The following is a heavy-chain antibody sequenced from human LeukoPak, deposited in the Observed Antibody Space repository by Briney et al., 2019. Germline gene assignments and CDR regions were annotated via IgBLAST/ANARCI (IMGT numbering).Heavy chain of an antibody. CDR3: AKESGDIVVVAAAAGPDY. CDR2: ISGSGGST. Sequence: GGSLRLSCAASGFTFSSYAMSWVRQAPGKGLEWVSAISGSGGSTYYADSVKGRFTISRDNSKNTLYLQMNSLRAEDTAVYYCAKESGDIVVVAAAAGPDYWGQGTLVTVSS. V-gene: IGHV3-23*01. CDR1: GFTFSSYA. J-gene: IGHJ4*02. D-gene: IGHD2-15*01.